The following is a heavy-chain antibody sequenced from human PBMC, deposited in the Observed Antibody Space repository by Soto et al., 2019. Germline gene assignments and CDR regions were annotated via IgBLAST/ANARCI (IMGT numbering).Heavy chain of an antibody. CDR2: INHSGST. V-gene: IGHV4-34*01. CDR3: ARGEIFLEWLLSSNYYDYGMDV. D-gene: IGHD3-3*01. Sequence: QVQLQQWGAGLLKPSETLSLTCAVYGGSFSGYYWSWIRQPPGKGLEWIGEINHSGSTNYNPSLKSRVTISVDTSKNQFPLKLSSVTAADTAVYYCARGEIFLEWLLSSNYYDYGMDVWGQGTTVTVSS. CDR1: GGSFSGYY. J-gene: IGHJ6*02.